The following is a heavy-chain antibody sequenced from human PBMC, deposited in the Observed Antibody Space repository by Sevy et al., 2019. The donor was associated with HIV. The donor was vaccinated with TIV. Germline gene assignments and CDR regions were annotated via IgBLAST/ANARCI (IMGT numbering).Heavy chain of an antibody. CDR2: IRQDGSEK. CDR1: GFTFSNYW. D-gene: IGHD3-22*01. CDR3: ARPYRTDPFYYSGSSGYYYPTYFDY. Sequence: GGSLRLSCAASGFTFSNYWMSWVRQAPGKGLEWVANIRQDGSEKYFVDSLKGRFAISRDNAKNSLYLQRKSLRAEDTAVYYCARPYRTDPFYYSGSSGYYYPTYFDYWGQGTLVTVSS. J-gene: IGHJ4*02. V-gene: IGHV3-7*01.